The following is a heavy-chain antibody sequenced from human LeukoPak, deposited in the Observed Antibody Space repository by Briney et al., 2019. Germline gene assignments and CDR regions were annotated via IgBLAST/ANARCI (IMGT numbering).Heavy chain of an antibody. CDR1: GFTFSSYS. V-gene: IGHV3-48*01. CDR3: ARVVAVAGTSRFFDY. CDR2: ISSSSSTI. J-gene: IGHJ4*02. D-gene: IGHD6-19*01. Sequence: GGSLRLSCAASGFTFSSYSMNWVRQAPGKGLEWVSYISSSSSTIYYADSVKGRFTISRDNAKNSLYLQMNSLRAEDTAVYHCARVVAVAGTSRFFDYWGQGTLVTVSS.